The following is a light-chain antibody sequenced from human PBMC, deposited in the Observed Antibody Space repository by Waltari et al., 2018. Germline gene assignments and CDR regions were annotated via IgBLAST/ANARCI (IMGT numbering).Light chain of an antibody. V-gene: IGLV2-23*02. Sequence: QSVLTQPASMSGSPGQSITIPCPGTTSDVGSYTLVSCYQQHPGKAPRLIIYDVIKRPSGVSDRFSGSKSGNTASLTVSGLQPEDEAEYFCCSYAGSSTFHVLFGGGTKLTVL. CDR3: CSYAGSSTFHVL. CDR1: TSDVGSYTL. J-gene: IGLJ2*01. CDR2: DVI.